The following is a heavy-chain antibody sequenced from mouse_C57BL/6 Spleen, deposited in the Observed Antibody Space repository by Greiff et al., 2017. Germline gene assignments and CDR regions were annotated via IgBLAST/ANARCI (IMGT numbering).Heavy chain of an antibody. V-gene: IGHV2-2*01. Sequence: VKLQESGPGLVQPSQSLSITCTVSGFSLTSYGVHWVRQSPGKGLEWLGVIWSGGSTDYNAAFISRLSISKDNSKSQVFFKMNSLQADDTAIYYCARTDYDYDPYAMDYWGQGTSVTVSS. CDR1: GFSLTSYG. J-gene: IGHJ4*01. D-gene: IGHD2-4*01. CDR3: ARTDYDYDPYAMDY. CDR2: IWSGGST.